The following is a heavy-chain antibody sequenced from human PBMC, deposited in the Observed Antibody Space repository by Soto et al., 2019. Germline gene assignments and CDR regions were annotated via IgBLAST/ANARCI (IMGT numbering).Heavy chain of an antibody. CDR1: GYTFTSYD. J-gene: IGHJ3*02. D-gene: IGHD3-10*01. CDR2: MNPNSGNT. V-gene: IGHV1-8*01. CDR3: ARGYYYVSGSPASGAFDI. Sequence: QVQLVQSGAEVKKPGASVKVSCKASGYTFTSYDINWVRQATGQGLEWMGWMNPNSGNTGYAQKFQGRVTMTRNTFLTKVXMELSSLRSEDTAVYYCARGYYYVSGSPASGAFDIWGQGTMVTVSS.